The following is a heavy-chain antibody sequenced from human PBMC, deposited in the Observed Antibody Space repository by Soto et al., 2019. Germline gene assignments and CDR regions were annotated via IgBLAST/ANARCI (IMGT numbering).Heavy chain of an antibody. CDR2: INPNSSDTRYNSDT. Sequence: ASVKVSCKAFGYTFTGYYMHWVRQAPGQGLEWMGWINPNSSDTRYNSDTRYAQKFQGRVTMTRDTSISTAYMELSRLRSDDTAVYYCARLDSRTSARYYFDYWGQGTLVTVSS. CDR3: ARLDSRTSARYYFDY. V-gene: IGHV1-2*02. CDR1: GYTFTGYY. D-gene: IGHD6-6*01. J-gene: IGHJ4*02.